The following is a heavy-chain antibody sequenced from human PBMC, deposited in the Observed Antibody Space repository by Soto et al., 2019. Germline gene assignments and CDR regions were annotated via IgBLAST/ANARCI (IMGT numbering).Heavy chain of an antibody. CDR1: GFTFSGSA. CDR3: TRVAESRDY. D-gene: IGHD6-19*01. J-gene: IGHJ4*02. V-gene: IGHV3-73*01. CDR2: IRSKANSYAT. Sequence: GWSLRLSCAASGFTFSGSAMHWVRQASGKGLEWVGRIRSKANSYATAYAASVKGRFTISRDDSKNTAYLQMNSLKTEDTAVYYCTRVAESRDYWGQGTLVTVSS.